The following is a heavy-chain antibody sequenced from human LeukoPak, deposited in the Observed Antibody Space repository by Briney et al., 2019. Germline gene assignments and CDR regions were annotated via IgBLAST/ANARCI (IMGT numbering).Heavy chain of an antibody. CDR1: GYSTTSAYY. D-gene: IGHD2-2*01. Sequence: SETLSLTCTVSGYSTTSAYYWGWIRQPPGKGLEWIGSFFLKGSTYYNPSLKSRVTISVDTSKNQFSLTLSSVTAADTAVYYCARVARCTSCFDVDYWGQGTLVTVSS. CDR2: FFLKGST. CDR3: ARVARCTSCFDVDY. V-gene: IGHV4-38-2*02. J-gene: IGHJ4*02.